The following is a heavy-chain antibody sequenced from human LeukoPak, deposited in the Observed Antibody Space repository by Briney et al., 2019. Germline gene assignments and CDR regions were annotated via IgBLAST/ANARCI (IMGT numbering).Heavy chain of an antibody. J-gene: IGHJ4*02. CDR3: ARDTHSRYGGNENDY. Sequence: GGSLRLSCAASGFTFSSYSMNWVRQAPGKGLECVSSNSSSSSYIYYADSVKGRFTISRDNAKNSLYLQMNSLRAEDTAVYYCARDTHSRYGGNENDYWGQGTLVTVSS. V-gene: IGHV3-21*01. CDR2: NSSSSSYI. D-gene: IGHD4-23*01. CDR1: GFTFSSYS.